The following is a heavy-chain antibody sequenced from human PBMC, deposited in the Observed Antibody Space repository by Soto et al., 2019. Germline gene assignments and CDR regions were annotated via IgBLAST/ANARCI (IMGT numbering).Heavy chain of an antibody. V-gene: IGHV4-59*12. Sequence: SETLSLTCTVSGGSIGSFYWSWIRQPPGKGLEWIGYIYYSGRTSYNPSLKSRVTISVDTSKMQFSLKLSSVTAADTAIYYCLRLRTTFQHYYIDVRAKRTTVTGSS. CDR1: GGSIGSFY. J-gene: IGHJ6*03. CDR2: IYYSGRT. CDR3: LRLRTTFQHYYIDV. D-gene: IGHD2-2*01.